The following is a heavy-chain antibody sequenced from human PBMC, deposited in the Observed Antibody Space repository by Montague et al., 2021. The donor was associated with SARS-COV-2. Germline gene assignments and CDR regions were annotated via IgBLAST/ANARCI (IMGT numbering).Heavy chain of an antibody. CDR3: ARGAPYYYGSGSSPRPYFDY. CDR2: IDYSGST. J-gene: IGHJ4*02. CDR1: GGSIRSGDYY. V-gene: IGHV4-30-4*01. D-gene: IGHD3-10*01. Sequence: TLSLTCTVSGGSIRSGDYYWSWIRQPPGKGLEWIGYIDYSGSTYYKPSLKSRVSISVDTSKNQISLKLSSVTAADTAVYYCARGAPYYYGSGSSPRPYFDYWGQGTLVTVSS.